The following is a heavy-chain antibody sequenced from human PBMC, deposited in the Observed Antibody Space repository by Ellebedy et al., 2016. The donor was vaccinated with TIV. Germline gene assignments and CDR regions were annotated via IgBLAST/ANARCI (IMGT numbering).Heavy chain of an antibody. V-gene: IGHV3-66*01. CDR1: GFAVSSNY. Sequence: PGGSLRLSCAASGFAVSSNYMTWVRQAPGRGLEWVSLIYSDGNTNYADSVKGRFTISRDNAKNSVYLQLSSLGAEDTAVYYCARDVWGGGWAWGQGTPVTVSS. CDR3: ARDVWGGGWA. CDR2: IYSDGNT. D-gene: IGHD6-19*01. J-gene: IGHJ5*02.